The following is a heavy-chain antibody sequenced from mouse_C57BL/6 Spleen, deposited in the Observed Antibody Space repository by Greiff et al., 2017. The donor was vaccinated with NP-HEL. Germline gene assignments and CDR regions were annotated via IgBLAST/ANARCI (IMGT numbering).Heavy chain of an antibody. J-gene: IGHJ4*01. CDR3: AKNYGSSFYAMDY. D-gene: IGHD1-1*01. CDR1: GFSLTSYG. V-gene: IGHV2-5*01. Sequence: QVQLQQSGPGLVQPSQSLSITCTVSGFSLTSYGVHWVRQSPGKGLEWLGVIWRGGSTDYNAAFMSRLSITKDNSKSQVFFKMNSLQADDTAIYYCAKNYGSSFYAMDYWGQGTSVTVSS. CDR2: IWRGGST.